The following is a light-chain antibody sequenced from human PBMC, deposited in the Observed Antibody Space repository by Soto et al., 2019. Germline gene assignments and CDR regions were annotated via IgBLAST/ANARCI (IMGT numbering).Light chain of an antibody. J-gene: IGKJ4*01. V-gene: IGKV1-12*01. CDR2: GAS. CDR3: QQATSFPPVRS. CDR1: QRSGGW. Sequence: DIQMTQSPSSVSASLGDRVTITCRASQRSGGWLAWYQQKPGKAPMALIYGASLLQSGVPSRFSGSGSGTEFTLTISSLQPEDFATYFCQQATSFPPVRSFGGGTKVEMK.